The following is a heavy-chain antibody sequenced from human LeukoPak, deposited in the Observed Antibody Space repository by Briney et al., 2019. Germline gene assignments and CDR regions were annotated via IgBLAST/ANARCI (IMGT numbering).Heavy chain of an antibody. V-gene: IGHV3-30-3*01. J-gene: IGHJ6*02. CDR3: ARDTGTIFGVVITPYYYYGMDV. D-gene: IGHD3-3*01. CDR1: GFTFSSYA. CDR2: ISYDGSNK. Sequence: GRSLRLSCAASGFTFSSYAMHWVRQAPGKGLEWVAVISYDGSNKYYADSVKGRFTISRDNSKNTLYLQMNSLRAEDTAVYYCARDTGTIFGVVITPYYYYGMDVWGQGTTVTVSS.